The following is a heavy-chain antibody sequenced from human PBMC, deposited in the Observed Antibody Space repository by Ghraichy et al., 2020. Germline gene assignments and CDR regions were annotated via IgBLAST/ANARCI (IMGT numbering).Heavy chain of an antibody. Sequence: ASVKVSCKASGYNFDSYGISWVRQAPGQGLEGMGWIGARFSNTNYAQKFQGRVTMTTETSTTTVYMELKGLRFDYTAVYYCARQMMPAHYPLDVWGQGTTVTVFS. D-gene: IGHD2-2*01. CDR3: ARQMMPAHYPLDV. V-gene: IGHV1-18*01. CDR1: GYNFDSYG. J-gene: IGHJ6*02. CDR2: IGARFSNT.